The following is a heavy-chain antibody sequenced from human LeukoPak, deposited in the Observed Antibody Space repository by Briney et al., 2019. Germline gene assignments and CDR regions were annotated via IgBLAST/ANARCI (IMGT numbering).Heavy chain of an antibody. D-gene: IGHD3-10*01. CDR1: GFTFSSYS. J-gene: IGHJ4*02. CDR2: ISSSSSYI. CDR3: ARGEYGSGSYHIDY. Sequence: GGSLRLSCAASGFTFSSYSMNWVRQAPGKGQEWVSFISSSSSYIYYADSVKGRFTISRDNAKNSLYLQMNSLRAEDTAVYYCARGEYGSGSYHIDYWGQGTLVTVSS. V-gene: IGHV3-21*01.